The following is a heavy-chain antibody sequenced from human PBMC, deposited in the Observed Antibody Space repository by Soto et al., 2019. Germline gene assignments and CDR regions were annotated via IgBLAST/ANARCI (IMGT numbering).Heavy chain of an antibody. CDR1: GGSLSGYF. D-gene: IGHD6-19*01. V-gene: IGHV4-34*01. Sequence: QVQLQQWGAGLLKPSETLSRTCAVYGGSLSGYFWSWIRQPPGTGLEWIGEINHSGSTNYNPSLKSRVTISIDTSKNQFSLRLNSVTAADTAVYYCARGIAVTGTGGWFDPWGQGTLVTVSS. CDR3: ARGIAVTGTGGWFDP. CDR2: INHSGST. J-gene: IGHJ5*02.